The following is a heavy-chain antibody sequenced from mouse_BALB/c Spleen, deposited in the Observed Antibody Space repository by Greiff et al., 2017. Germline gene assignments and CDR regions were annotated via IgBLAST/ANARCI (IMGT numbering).Heavy chain of an antibody. D-gene: IGHD2-14*01. CDR1: GYSFTSYW. J-gene: IGHJ2*01. Sequence: EVQLQQSGTVLARPGASVKMSCKASGYSFTSYWMHWVKQRPGQGLEWIGAIYPGNSDTSYNQKFKGKAKLTAVTSASTAYMELSSLTNEDSAVYYCTRGEYDGYFDYWGQGTTLTVSS. CDR3: TRGEYDGYFDY. CDR2: IYPGNSDT. V-gene: IGHV1-5*01.